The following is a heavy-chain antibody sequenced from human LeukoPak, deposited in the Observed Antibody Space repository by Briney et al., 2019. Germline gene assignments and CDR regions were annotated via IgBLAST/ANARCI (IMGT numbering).Heavy chain of an antibody. J-gene: IGHJ5*02. CDR1: NDSISSYC. V-gene: IGHV4-4*08. Sequence: PSETLSLTCTVSNDSISSYCCSWVRQPPGKGLEWIGFMCPSGRTDYNPSLKSRVTMSIDTSKNQLSMELRFLTAADTAVYYCATSYDGKTAPCDLWGHGTLVTVSS. CDR3: ATSYDGKTAPCDL. CDR2: MCPSGRT. D-gene: IGHD4-23*01.